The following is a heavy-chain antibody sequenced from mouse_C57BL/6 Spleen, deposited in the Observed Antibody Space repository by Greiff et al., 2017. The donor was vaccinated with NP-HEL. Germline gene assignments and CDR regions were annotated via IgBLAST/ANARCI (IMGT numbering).Heavy chain of an antibody. CDR3: ARVLRSYDAMDY. Sequence: VQLQQSGPVLAKPGASVKIPCKASGYTFTDYNMDWVKQSHGKSLEWIGDINPNNGGTIYNQKFKGKATLTVVKSSSTAYMELRSLTSEDTAVYYCARVLRSYDAMDYWGQGTSVTVSS. CDR1: GYTFTDYN. V-gene: IGHV1-18*01. J-gene: IGHJ4*01. CDR2: INPNNGGT. D-gene: IGHD1-1*01.